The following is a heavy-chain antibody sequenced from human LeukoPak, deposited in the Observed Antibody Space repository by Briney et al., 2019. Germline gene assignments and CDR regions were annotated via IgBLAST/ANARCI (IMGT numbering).Heavy chain of an antibody. Sequence: SEILSLTCTVSGGSISSGGYYWSWIRQHPGKGLEWIGYIYYSGSTYYNPSLKSRVTISVDTSKNQFSLKLSSVTAADTAVYYCAREPQRRYFDYWGQGTLVTVSS. J-gene: IGHJ4*02. CDR3: AREPQRRYFDY. D-gene: IGHD6-25*01. CDR1: GGSISSGGYY. V-gene: IGHV4-31*03. CDR2: IYYSGST.